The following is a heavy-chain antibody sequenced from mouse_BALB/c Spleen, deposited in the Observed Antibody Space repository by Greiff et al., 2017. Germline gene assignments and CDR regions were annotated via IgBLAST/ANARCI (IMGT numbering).Heavy chain of an antibody. J-gene: IGHJ2*01. CDR1: GYTFTDYW. V-gene: IGHV14-3*02. CDR3: ARRRIIYYYFDY. Sequence: VQLQQPGAELVMPGASVKMSCKASGYTFTDYWMHWVKQRPEQGLEWIGRIDPANGNTKYDPKFQGKATITADTSSNTAYLQLSSLTSEDTAVYYCARRRIIYYYFDYWGQGTTLTVSS. D-gene: IGHD2-1*01. CDR2: IDPANGNT.